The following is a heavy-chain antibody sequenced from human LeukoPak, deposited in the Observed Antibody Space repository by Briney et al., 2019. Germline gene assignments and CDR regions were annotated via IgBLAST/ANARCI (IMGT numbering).Heavy chain of an antibody. V-gene: IGHV4-4*07. CDR1: GGSISSYY. D-gene: IGHD6-13*01. CDR2: IYTSGST. J-gene: IGHJ4*02. Sequence: SETLSLTCTVSGGSISSYYWSWIRQPAGKGLEWIGRIYTSGSTNYNPSLKSRVTMSVDTSKNQFSLKLSSVTAADTAVYYCAREATAREETTAVAAAWWYYFDSWGRGTLVTVSS. CDR3: AREATAREETTAVAAAWWYYFDS.